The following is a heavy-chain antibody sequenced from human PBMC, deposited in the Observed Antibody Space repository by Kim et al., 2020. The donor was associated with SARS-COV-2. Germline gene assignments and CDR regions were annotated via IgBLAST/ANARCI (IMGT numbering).Heavy chain of an antibody. CDR3: ARVTGGSYYPYYYYYYGMDV. CDR1: GYTFTSYA. CDR2: INTNTGNP. J-gene: IGHJ6*02. D-gene: IGHD1-26*01. Sequence: ASVKVSCKASGYTFTSYAMNWVRQAPGQGLEWMGWINTNTGNPTYAQGFTGRFVFSLDTSVSTAYLQISSLKAEDTAVYYCARVTGGSYYPYYYYYYGMDVWGQGTTVTVSS. V-gene: IGHV7-4-1*02.